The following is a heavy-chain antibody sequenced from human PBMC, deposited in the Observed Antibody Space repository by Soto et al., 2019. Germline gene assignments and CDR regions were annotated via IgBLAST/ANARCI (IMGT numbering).Heavy chain of an antibody. V-gene: IGHV1-8*01. CDR3: ARSTKDYGDRH. Sequence: QVQLVQSGAEVKKPGASVKVSCKDYGYTFTSYDSNWVRQATGQGLEWMGLMNPNSGNTGYAQKFQCIVTMTRNTSISTAYMELSRLRSEDTAVYYCARSTKDYGDRHWVQGALVTVAS. D-gene: IGHD4-17*01. CDR2: MNPNSGNT. CDR1: GYTFTSYD. J-gene: IGHJ4*02.